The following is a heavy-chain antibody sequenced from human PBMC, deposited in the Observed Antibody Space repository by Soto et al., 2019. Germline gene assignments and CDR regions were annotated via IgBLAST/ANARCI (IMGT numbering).Heavy chain of an antibody. J-gene: IGHJ5*02. CDR1: GYTFTSYG. CDR3: ARGVLGPTLSWFDP. CDR2: ISAYNGNT. V-gene: IGHV1-18*01. Sequence: ASVKVSCKASGYTFTSYGISWVRQAPGQGLEWMGWISAYNGNTNYAQKLQGRVTMTTDTSTSTAYMELRSLGSDDTAVYYCARGVLGPTLSWFDPWGQGTLVTVSS.